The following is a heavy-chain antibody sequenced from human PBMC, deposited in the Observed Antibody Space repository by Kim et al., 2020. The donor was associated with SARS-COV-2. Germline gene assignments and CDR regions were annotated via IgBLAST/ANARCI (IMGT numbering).Heavy chain of an antibody. CDR2: ISYDGSNK. CDR3: ARDPYYYDSSGYYWGVFDY. Sequence: GGSLRLSCAASGFTFSSYAMHWVRQAPGKGLEWVAVISYDGSNKYYADSVKGRFTISRDNSKNTLYLQMNSLRAEDTAVYYCARDPYYYDSSGYYWGVFDYWGQGTLVTVSS. CDR1: GFTFSSYA. J-gene: IGHJ4*02. V-gene: IGHV3-30*04. D-gene: IGHD3-22*01.